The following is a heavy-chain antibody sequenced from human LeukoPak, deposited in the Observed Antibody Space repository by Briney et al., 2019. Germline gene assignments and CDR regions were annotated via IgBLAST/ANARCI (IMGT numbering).Heavy chain of an antibody. D-gene: IGHD2-2*01. V-gene: IGHV3-30*04. CDR3: ARPYCSSSSCYDVYYYYYMDV. CDR2: ISHDGNNR. CDR1: GFSFSTYA. Sequence: PGGSLRLSCAASGFSFSTYAMHWVRQASGKGLEWVAVISHDGNNRYYADSVKGRFTVSRDNSKNTLHLQMYSLRAEDTAVYCCARPYCSSSSCYDVYYYYYMDVWGKGTTVTV. J-gene: IGHJ6*03.